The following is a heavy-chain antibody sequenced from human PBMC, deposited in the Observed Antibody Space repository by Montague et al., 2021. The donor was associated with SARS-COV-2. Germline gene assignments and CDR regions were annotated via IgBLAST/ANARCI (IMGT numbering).Heavy chain of an antibody. V-gene: IGHV2-5*01. J-gene: IGHJ2*01. CDR1: GFSLKTSGEG. D-gene: IGHD4/OR15-4a*01. CDR3: AHPRAYCSDATYYRNWYFDL. Sequence: PALVKPTQTLTLTCTFSGFSLKTSGEGVGWIRQSPGKAPEWLALIYWSDDKNYSPSLKSRLTISKDTSKNQVVLSMTNMGPVDTATYYCAHPRAYCSDATYYRNWYFDLWGRGTLVTVSS. CDR2: IYWSDDK.